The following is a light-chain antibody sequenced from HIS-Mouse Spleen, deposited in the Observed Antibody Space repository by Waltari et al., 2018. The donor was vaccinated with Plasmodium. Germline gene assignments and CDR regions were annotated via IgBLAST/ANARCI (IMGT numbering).Light chain of an antibody. CDR3: CSYAGSYTYV. J-gene: IGLJ1*01. Sequence: QSALTQPRSVSGSPGQPVTISCTGTSRDVGSYNYVSWYQHHPGKAPKLMIYDVSKRPSGVPDRFSGSKSGNTASLTISGLQAEDEADYYCCSYAGSYTYVFGTGTKVTVL. CDR1: SRDVGSYNY. CDR2: DVS. V-gene: IGLV2-11*01.